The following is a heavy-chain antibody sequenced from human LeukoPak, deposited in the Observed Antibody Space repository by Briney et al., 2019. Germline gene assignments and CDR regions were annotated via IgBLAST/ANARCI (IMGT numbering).Heavy chain of an antibody. CDR2: IYYSGST. D-gene: IGHD6-6*01. Sequence: SETLSLTCTVSGGSISSYYWSWIRQPPGKGLEWIGDIYYSGSTNYNPSLKSRVTISVDTSKNQFSLKLSSVTAADTAVYYCARASRIAARAARYYFDYWGQGTLVTVSS. CDR1: GGSISSYY. CDR3: ARASRIAARAARYYFDY. V-gene: IGHV4-59*01. J-gene: IGHJ4*02.